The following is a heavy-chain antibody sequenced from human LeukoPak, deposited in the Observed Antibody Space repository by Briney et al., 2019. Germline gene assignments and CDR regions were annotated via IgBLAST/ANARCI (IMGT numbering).Heavy chain of an antibody. V-gene: IGHV3-11*01. CDR1: GFTFSSYW. D-gene: IGHD5-12*01. J-gene: IGHJ6*02. CDR2: ISSSGSTI. CDR3: ARDSIVATIDYYYYGMDV. Sequence: GGSLRLSCAASGFTFSSYWMSWIRQAPGKGLEWVSYISSSGSTIYYADSVKGRFTISRDNAKNSLYLQMNSLRAEDTAVYYCARDSIVATIDYYYYGMDVRGQGTTVTVSS.